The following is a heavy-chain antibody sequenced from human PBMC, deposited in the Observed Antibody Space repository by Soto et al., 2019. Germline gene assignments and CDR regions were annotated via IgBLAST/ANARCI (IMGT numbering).Heavy chain of an antibody. CDR3: ARDLNRSHYISHLAQFSILFI. Sequence: GASVKVSCKASGGTFSSYAISWVRQAPGQGLEWMGGIIPIFGTANYAQKFQGRVTITADESTSTAYMELSSLRSEDTAVYYCARDLNRSHYISHLAQFSILFIWGQGTLVTVSS. D-gene: IGHD3-3*02. V-gene: IGHV1-69*13. J-gene: IGHJ4*02. CDR1: GGTFSSYA. CDR2: IIPIFGTA.